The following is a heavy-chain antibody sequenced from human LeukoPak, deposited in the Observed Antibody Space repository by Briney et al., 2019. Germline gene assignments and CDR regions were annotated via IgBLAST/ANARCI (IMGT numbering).Heavy chain of an antibody. CDR1: GGSFSGYY. D-gene: IGHD3-3*01. CDR3: ARGLRSDFWSGYYTRYYYYMDV. V-gene: IGHV4-34*01. CDR2: INHSGST. Sequence: SETLSLTCAVYGGSFSGYYWSWIRQPPGKGLEWIGEINHSGSTNYNPSLKSRVTISVDTSKNQFSLKLSSVTAADTAVYYCARGLRSDFWSGYYTRYYYYMDVWGKGTTVAVSS. J-gene: IGHJ6*03.